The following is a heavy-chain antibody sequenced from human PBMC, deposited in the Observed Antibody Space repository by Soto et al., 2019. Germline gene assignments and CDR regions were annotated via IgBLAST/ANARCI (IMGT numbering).Heavy chain of an antibody. Sequence: NPSETLSLTCTVSGGSVSSGSYYWSWIRQPPGKGLEWIGYIYYSGSTNYNPSLKSRVTISVDTSKNQFSLKLSSVTAADTAVYYCARHTVVTPLWFDPWGQGTLVTVSS. CDR1: GGSVSSGSYY. V-gene: IGHV4-61*01. D-gene: IGHD2-21*02. CDR2: IYYSGST. CDR3: ARHTVVTPLWFDP. J-gene: IGHJ5*02.